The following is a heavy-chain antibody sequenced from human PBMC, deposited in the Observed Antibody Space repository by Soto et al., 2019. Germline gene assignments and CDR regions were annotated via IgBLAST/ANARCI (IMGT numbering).Heavy chain of an antibody. D-gene: IGHD3-22*01. Sequence: PGGSLRLSCAASGFSFSSYAFRWVRQPPGKGLEWVSLIWYDGTNKYYGDSVRGRFTISRDNSEHTLYLHMSSLRAEDTAVYYCARERGDFDSSGHYFAYWGQGTLVTVSS. V-gene: IGHV3-33*01. CDR1: GFSFSSYA. CDR2: IWYDGTNK. J-gene: IGHJ4*02. CDR3: ARERGDFDSSGHYFAY.